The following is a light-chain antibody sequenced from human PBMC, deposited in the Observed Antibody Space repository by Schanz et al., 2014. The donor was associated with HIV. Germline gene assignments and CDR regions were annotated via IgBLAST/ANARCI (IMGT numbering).Light chain of an antibody. J-gene: IGLJ2*01. CDR1: RSTLEKTP. V-gene: IGLV1-44*01. CDR2: NND. CDR3: ATWDISQNGPV. Sequence: QSLLTQPPSVSGTPGQSVTISCSGSRSTLEKTPVDWYPHPPGTAPRLLIRNNDVRPSGVTDRFSGSKSGTSASLVISGLQSEDEADYFCATWDISQNGPVFGGGTKLTVL.